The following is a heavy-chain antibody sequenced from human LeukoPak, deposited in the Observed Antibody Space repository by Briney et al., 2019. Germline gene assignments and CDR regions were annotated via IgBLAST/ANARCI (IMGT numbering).Heavy chain of an antibody. Sequence: GGSLRLSCAASGFTFSIYAMHWVRQAPGKGLEWVAVISYDENDKYYADSVKGRFTISRDNSKNTLYLQMNSLRAEDTAVYYCARARMVRGVRQYYFDYWGQGTLVTVSS. D-gene: IGHD3-10*01. CDR2: ISYDENDK. V-gene: IGHV3-30*04. CDR1: GFTFSIYA. J-gene: IGHJ4*02. CDR3: ARARMVRGVRQYYFDY.